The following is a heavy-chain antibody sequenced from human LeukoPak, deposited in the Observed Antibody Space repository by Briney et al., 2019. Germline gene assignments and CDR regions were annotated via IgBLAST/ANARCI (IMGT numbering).Heavy chain of an antibody. V-gene: IGHV4-34*01. D-gene: IGHD3-22*01. CDR2: INHSGST. Sequence: SETLSLTCAVYGGSFSGYQWSWIRQPPGKGLGWIGEINHSGSTNYNPSLKSRVNISVDTSKNQFSLKLSSVTAADTAVYYCARTSIYYDSSGYRSWGQGTLVTVSS. CDR1: GGSFSGYQ. J-gene: IGHJ5*02. CDR3: ARTSIYYDSSGYRS.